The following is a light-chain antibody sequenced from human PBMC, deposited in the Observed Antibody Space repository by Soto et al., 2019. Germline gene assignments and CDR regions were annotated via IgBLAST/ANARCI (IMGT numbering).Light chain of an antibody. CDR2: KAS. CDR1: QSISGW. V-gene: IGKV1-5*03. Sequence: DVPMTQSPSTLSASVGDRVTITCRASQSISGWLAWYQQRPGKAPKLMIYKASTLETGVPSRFSGSGSGTEFTLTISSLQPDDFATYYCQQYDGYSRTFGQGTKVEIK. J-gene: IGKJ1*01. CDR3: QQYDGYSRT.